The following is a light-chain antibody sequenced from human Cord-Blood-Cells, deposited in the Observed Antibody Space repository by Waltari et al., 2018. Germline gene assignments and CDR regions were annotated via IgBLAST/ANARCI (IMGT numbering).Light chain of an antibody. V-gene: IGLV2-11*01. CDR2: DVS. CDR1: SSDVGGYNY. CDR3: CSYAGSYTWV. J-gene: IGLJ3*02. Sequence: QSALTQPRSVSGSPGQSVTISCTGTSSDVGGYNYVSLYQQHPGHAPKLMIYDVSKRPSGVPDRCSGSKSGNTASLIISGLQAEDEADYHCCSYAGSYTWVFGGGTKLTVL.